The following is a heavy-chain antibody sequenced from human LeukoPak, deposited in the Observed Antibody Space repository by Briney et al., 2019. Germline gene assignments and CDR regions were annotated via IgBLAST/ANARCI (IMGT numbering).Heavy chain of an antibody. D-gene: IGHD4-17*01. CDR1: GFTFSRYG. J-gene: IGHJ4*02. CDR2: ISYDARDK. Sequence: GGSLRLSCVASGFTFSRYGMHWVRQAPGKGLEWVAVISYDARDKYYADSVKGRFTISRDNSKNTLYLQMNSLRAEDTAVYYCAKVFATGATFYFFDYWGQGTLVTVSS. CDR3: AKVFATGATFYFFDY. V-gene: IGHV3-30*18.